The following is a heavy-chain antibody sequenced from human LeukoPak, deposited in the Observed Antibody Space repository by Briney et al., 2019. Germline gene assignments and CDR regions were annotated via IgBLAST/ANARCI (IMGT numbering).Heavy chain of an antibody. CDR3: ARGPTLNYDSSGYSFDY. CDR2: ISAYNGNT. Sequence: ASVKVSCKASGYTFTSYGISWVRQAPGQGLEWMGWISAYNGNTNYAQKLQGRVTMTTDTSTSTAYMELRSLRSDDTAVYYCARGPTLNYDSSGYSFDYWGQGTLVTVSS. CDR1: GYTFTSYG. V-gene: IGHV1-18*01. D-gene: IGHD3-22*01. J-gene: IGHJ4*02.